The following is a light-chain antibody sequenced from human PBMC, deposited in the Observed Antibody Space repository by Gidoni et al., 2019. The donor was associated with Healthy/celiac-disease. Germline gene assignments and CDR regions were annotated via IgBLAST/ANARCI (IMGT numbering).Light chain of an antibody. CDR1: QRVSSY. Sequence: EIMLTQSPATLSLSPGESATLSCRASQRVSSYIAWYQQKPGQAPRLLIDYASNRATGTPASFSCSGSGTDFTLTLISLEPEDFAVYYCQHRSNWPPRVTFGPGTKVDIK. J-gene: IGKJ3*01. CDR3: QHRSNWPPRVT. V-gene: IGKV3-11*01. CDR2: YAS.